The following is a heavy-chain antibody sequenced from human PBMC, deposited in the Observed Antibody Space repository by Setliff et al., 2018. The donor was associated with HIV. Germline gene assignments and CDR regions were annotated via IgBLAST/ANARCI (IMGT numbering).Heavy chain of an antibody. CDR1: GGSLSSYY. Sequence: SETLSLTCDGYGGSLSSYYWTWIRQAPGKGLEWIGEINPSGSPDYNPSLKSRVTISVDTSRKQSSLKLKSVTIADTAVYFCARGGGPTTAYYDWGQGTLVTVSS. V-gene: IGHV4-34*01. D-gene: IGHD1-26*01. J-gene: IGHJ4*02. CDR2: INPSGSP. CDR3: ARGGGPTTAYYD.